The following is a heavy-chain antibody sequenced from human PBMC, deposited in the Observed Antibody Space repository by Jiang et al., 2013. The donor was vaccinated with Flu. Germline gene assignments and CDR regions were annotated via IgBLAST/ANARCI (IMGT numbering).Heavy chain of an antibody. CDR1: GFTFSSYA. D-gene: IGHD3-16*01. CDR2: ISYDGSNK. CDR3: ARGGGYGLWDY. J-gene: IGHJ4*02. V-gene: IGHV3-30*01. Sequence: AASGFTFSSYAMHWVRQAPGKGLEWVAVISYDGSNKYYADSVKGRFTISRDNSKNTLYLQMNSLRAEDTAVYYCARGGGYGLWDYWGQGTLVTVSS.